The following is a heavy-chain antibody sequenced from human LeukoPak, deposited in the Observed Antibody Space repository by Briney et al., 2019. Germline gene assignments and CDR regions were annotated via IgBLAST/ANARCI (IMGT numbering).Heavy chain of an antibody. Sequence: GGSLRLSCAASGFTFNIYSMNWVRQAPGKGLEWVSTISGSGDSTFYADSVKGRFTISRDNSKNTLYLQMSSLRADDTAMYYCAKLILGARSLFDFRGQGILVTVSS. D-gene: IGHD1-26*01. CDR1: GFTFNIYS. CDR3: AKLILGARSLFDF. J-gene: IGHJ4*02. V-gene: IGHV3-23*01. CDR2: ISGSGDST.